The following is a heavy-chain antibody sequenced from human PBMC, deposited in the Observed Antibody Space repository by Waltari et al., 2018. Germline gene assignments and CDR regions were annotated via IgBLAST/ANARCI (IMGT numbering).Heavy chain of an antibody. CDR1: GGTFSSYA. J-gene: IGHJ5*02. CDR3: ASGSYYSPFKPRPGLQRFDP. D-gene: IGHD1-26*01. V-gene: IGHV1-69*01. Sequence: QVQLVQSGAEVKKPGSSVKVSCKASGGTFSSYAISWVRQAPGQGSEWKGGISPIFGTANYAQKFQGRVTITADESTSTAYMELSSLRSEDTAVYYCASGSYYSPFKPRPGLQRFDPWGQGTLVTVSS. CDR2: ISPIFGTA.